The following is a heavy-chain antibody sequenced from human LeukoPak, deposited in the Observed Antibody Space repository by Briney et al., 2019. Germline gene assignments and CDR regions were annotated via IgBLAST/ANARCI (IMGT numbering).Heavy chain of an antibody. D-gene: IGHD3-16*01. V-gene: IGHV4-59*08. CDR3: ARQDRGAHQYYYMDF. Sequence: SETLSLTCSVSGGSISNYYWSWIRQPPGKGLEWIGYIYYSGSTKYNSSLKSRVTISVQTSNNQFSLKLSSVTAADTAVYYCARQDRGAHQYYYMDFWGKGTTVIVSS. CDR1: GGSISNYY. J-gene: IGHJ6*03. CDR2: IYYSGST.